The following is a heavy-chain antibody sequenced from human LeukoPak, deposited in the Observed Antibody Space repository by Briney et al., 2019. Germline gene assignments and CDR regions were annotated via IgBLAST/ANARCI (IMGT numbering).Heavy chain of an antibody. CDR2: MNPNSGNT. Sequence: ASVKVSCKASGGTFSSYAINWVRQATGQGLEWMGWMNPNSGNTGYAQKFQGRVTMTRNTSISTAYMELSSLRSEDTAVYYCARATFYSNSESWFDPWGQGTLVTVSS. CDR3: ARATFYSNSESWFDP. CDR1: GGTFSSYA. J-gene: IGHJ5*02. D-gene: IGHD4-11*01. V-gene: IGHV1-8*02.